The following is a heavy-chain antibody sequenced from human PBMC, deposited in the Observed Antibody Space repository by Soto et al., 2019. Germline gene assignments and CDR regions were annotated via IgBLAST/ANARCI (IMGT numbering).Heavy chain of an antibody. J-gene: IGHJ6*02. CDR2: IIPIFGTA. V-gene: IGHV1-69*06. CDR3: ARVVEIGLVAKTNYYYYGMHV. D-gene: IGHD5-12*01. CDR1: GGTFSSYA. Sequence: ASVKVSCKASGGTFSSYAISWVRQAPGQGLEWMGGIIPIFGTANYAQKFQGRVTITADKSTSTAYMELSSLRSEDTAVYYCARVVEIGLVAKTNYYYYGMHVWGQGTTVAVSS.